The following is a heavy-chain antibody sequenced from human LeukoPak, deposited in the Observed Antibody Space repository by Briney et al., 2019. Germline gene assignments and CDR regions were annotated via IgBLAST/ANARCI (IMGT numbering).Heavy chain of an antibody. V-gene: IGHV1-8*01. Sequence: ASVKVSCTASGYTFTSYDINWVRQATGQGLEWMGWMNPNSGNTGYAQKFQGRVTMTRNTSISTAYMELSSLRSEDTAVYYCARGLYFSSSWYYYYYYGMDVWGQGTTVTVSS. J-gene: IGHJ6*02. CDR3: ARGLYFSSSWYYYYYYGMDV. CDR2: MNPNSGNT. D-gene: IGHD6-13*01. CDR1: GYTFTSYD.